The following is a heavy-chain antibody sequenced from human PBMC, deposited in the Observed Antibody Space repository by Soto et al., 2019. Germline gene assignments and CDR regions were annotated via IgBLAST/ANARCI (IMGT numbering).Heavy chain of an antibody. CDR2: IWFDGSNK. CDR1: GFTFSSYG. CDR3: ARDQYVWGSNPSDLPDV. J-gene: IGHJ6*02. V-gene: IGHV3-33*01. D-gene: IGHD3-16*01. Sequence: QVQLVESGGGVVQPGRSLRLSCAASGFTFSSYGMHWVRQAPGKGLEWVAVIWFDGSNKYYADSVKGRFTISRDNSKNTLYLQMNSLRAEDTAVYYCARDQYVWGSNPSDLPDVWGQGTTVTVSS.